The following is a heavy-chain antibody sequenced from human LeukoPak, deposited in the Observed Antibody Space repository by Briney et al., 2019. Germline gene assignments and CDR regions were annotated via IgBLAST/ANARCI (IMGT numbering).Heavy chain of an antibody. CDR1: GFTFSSYA. CDR3: ARAYGSGSTFHPDY. CDR2: ISYDGSNK. V-gene: IGHV3-30-3*01. J-gene: IGHJ4*02. D-gene: IGHD3-10*01. Sequence: GGSLRLSCAASGFTFSSYAMHWVRQAPGKGLEWVALISYDGSNKCSADSVKGRFTISRDNSKNTLYLQMNSLRGEDTAVYYCARAYGSGSTFHPDYWGQGTLVTVSS.